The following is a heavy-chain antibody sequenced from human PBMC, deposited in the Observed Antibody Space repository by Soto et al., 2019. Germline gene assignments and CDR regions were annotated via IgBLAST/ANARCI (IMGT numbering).Heavy chain of an antibody. J-gene: IGHJ5*01. CDR3: ARDGTPRQQLRWFDS. Sequence: VKVSCHSSGGTFSIYAIICVRQAPGQGLEWMGGIIPIFGTANYAQKLQGRVTITADESTSTAYMELSSLRSEDTAVYYCARDGTPRQQLRWFDSWGQGTLVTVSS. D-gene: IGHD6-13*01. V-gene: IGHV1-69*01. CDR1: GGTFSIYA. CDR2: IIPIFGTA.